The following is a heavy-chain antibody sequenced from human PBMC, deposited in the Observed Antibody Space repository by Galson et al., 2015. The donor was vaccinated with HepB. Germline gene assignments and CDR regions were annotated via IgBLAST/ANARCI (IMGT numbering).Heavy chain of an antibody. Sequence: SLRLSCAASGFTFSSYAMSWVRQAPGKGLEWVSAISGSGGSTYYADSVKGRFTISRDNSKNTLYLQMNSLRAEDTAVYYCANPSGSTYYYYGMDVWGQGTTVTVSS. D-gene: IGHD1-26*01. V-gene: IGHV3-23*01. CDR2: ISGSGGST. CDR3: ANPSGSTYYYYGMDV. J-gene: IGHJ6*02. CDR1: GFTFSSYA.